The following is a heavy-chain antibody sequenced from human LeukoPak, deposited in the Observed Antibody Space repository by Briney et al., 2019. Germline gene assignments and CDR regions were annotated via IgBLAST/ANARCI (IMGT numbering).Heavy chain of an antibody. CDR2: IWYDGSNK. V-gene: IGHV3-33*08. J-gene: IGHJ4*02. CDR1: GFTFSCCA. CDR3: ARVGSSSSLGFDY. D-gene: IGHD6-6*01. Sequence: GGSLRLSCAASGFTFSCCAMHWVRQAPGKGLEWVAVIWYDGSNKYCADSVKGRFTISRDNSKNTLYLEMSSLRAEDTAVYYCARVGSSSSLGFDYWGQGTLVTVSS.